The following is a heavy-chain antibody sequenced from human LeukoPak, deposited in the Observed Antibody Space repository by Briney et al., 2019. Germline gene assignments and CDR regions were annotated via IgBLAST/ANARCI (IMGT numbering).Heavy chain of an antibody. CDR1: GYSFTSYW. J-gene: IGHJ4*02. CDR2: IYPGDSDT. V-gene: IGHV5-51*01. Sequence: GESLKISCKGSGYSFTSYWIGWVRHMPGKGLEWMGIIYPGDSDTRYSPSFQGQVTISADKSITTPYLQWSSRKASDTAMYYCGRPRYGGNSPVIYWGQGTLVTVSS. D-gene: IGHD4-23*01. CDR3: GRPRYGGNSPVIY.